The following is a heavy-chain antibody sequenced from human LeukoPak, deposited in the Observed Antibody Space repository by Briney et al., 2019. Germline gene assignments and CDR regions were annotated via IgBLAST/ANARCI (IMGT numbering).Heavy chain of an antibody. J-gene: IGHJ4*02. CDR2: IDWDDDK. V-gene: IGHV2-70*04. CDR3: ARTPLGAFDY. CDR1: GFSLSTSGMR. D-gene: IGHD1-26*01. Sequence: SGPALVKPTPPLTLTCTFSGFSLSTSGMRVSWIRQPPVKALEWLARIDWDDDKFYSTSLKTRLTISKDTSKNEVVLTMTNMDPVDTATYYCARTPLGAFDYWGQGTLVTVSS.